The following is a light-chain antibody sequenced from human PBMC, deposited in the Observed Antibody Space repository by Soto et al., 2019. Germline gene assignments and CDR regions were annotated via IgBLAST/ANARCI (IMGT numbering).Light chain of an antibody. CDR2: KAS. J-gene: IGKJ4*01. V-gene: IGKV1-5*03. CDR3: QQLNSYPVT. Sequence: DIQMTQSPSTLSASVGDRVTITCRASQSISSWLAWYHQKPGKAPKLLIYKASSLESGVPSRFSGSGSGTDFTLTISSLQPEDFATYYCQQLNSYPVTFGGGTKVDIK. CDR1: QSISSW.